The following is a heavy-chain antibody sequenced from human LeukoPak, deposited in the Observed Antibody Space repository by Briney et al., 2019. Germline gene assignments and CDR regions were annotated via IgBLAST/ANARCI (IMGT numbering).Heavy chain of an antibody. CDR3: ARRGALRGGYYFDY. Sequence: GESLKISCKGSGCSFTSYWIAWVRQMPGKGLEWMGIIYPSDSDTKYTPSFQGQVTISADKSINTAYLQWSGLKASDTAMYYCARRGALRGGYYFDYWGQGTLVTVSS. CDR1: GCSFTSYW. J-gene: IGHJ4*02. CDR2: IYPSDSDT. V-gene: IGHV5-51*01. D-gene: IGHD4-17*01.